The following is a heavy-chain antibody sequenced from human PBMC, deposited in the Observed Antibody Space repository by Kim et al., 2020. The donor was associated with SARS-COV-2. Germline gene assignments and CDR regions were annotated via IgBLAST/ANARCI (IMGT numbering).Heavy chain of an antibody. V-gene: IGHV3-73*01. CDR2: IGSKATSYAT. D-gene: IGHD1-1*01. J-gene: IGHJ3*02. CDR1: GFTFSGYA. CDR3: TNVPGTTLAFWDAFD. Sequence: GGSLRLSCAASGFTFSGYAIHWVRQASGKGLEWVGCIGSKATSYATAYAASGQGRFTIYSDDSKYTVYLQMISLKTEDTDVYNCTNVPGTTLAFWDAFD.